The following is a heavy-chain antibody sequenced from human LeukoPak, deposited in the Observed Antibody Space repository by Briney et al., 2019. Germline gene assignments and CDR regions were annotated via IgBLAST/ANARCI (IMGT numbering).Heavy chain of an antibody. CDR2: IGSSSSTI. D-gene: IGHD3-16*02. CDR1: GFTFSSYS. V-gene: IGHV3-48*01. Sequence: GGSLRLSCAASGFTFSSYSMNWVRQAPGKGLEWVSYIGSSSSTIYYADSVKGRFTISRDNAKNSLYLQMNSLRAEDTAVYYCARDRGDYDYVWGSYQFDYWGQGTLVTVSS. J-gene: IGHJ4*02. CDR3: ARDRGDYDYVWGSYQFDY.